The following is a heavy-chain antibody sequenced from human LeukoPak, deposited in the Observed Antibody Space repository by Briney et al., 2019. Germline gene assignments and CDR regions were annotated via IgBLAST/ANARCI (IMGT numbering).Heavy chain of an antibody. Sequence: ASVKVSCKASGYTFSGYYIHWVRRAPGQGLEWMGWINPNSGGTNYAEKFQGRVTITRNTSTSTAYMELSSLRSEDTAVYYCARGSYYDTSGSYWRMAFDIWGQGTMVTVSS. CDR1: GYTFSGYY. D-gene: IGHD3-22*01. J-gene: IGHJ3*02. CDR3: ARGSYYDTSGSYWRMAFDI. V-gene: IGHV1-2*02. CDR2: INPNSGGT.